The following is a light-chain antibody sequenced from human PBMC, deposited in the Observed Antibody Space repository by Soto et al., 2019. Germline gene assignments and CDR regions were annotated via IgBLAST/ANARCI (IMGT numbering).Light chain of an antibody. J-gene: IGKJ1*01. Sequence: DIQVTQSPSTVSASVGDRVTITFRASQSISDWLAWFQLKPGKAPRLLIYDASSLESGVPSRFSGSGSGTEFTLTISSLQPDDFATYYCQQYNNYSTFGPGTKVDIK. CDR2: DAS. CDR3: QQYNNYST. CDR1: QSISDW. V-gene: IGKV1-5*01.